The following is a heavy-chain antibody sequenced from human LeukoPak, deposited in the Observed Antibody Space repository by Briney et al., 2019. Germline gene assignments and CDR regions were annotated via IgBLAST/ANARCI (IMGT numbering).Heavy chain of an antibody. V-gene: IGHV3-64D*06. CDR1: GFTFSSYA. D-gene: IGHD6-19*01. Sequence: GGSLRLSCSASGFTFSSYAMHWVRQAPGKGLEYVSANSSNGGSTYYADSVKGRFTISRDNSKNTLYLQMSSLRAEDTAVYYCVKVAVAGTAFDYWGQGTLVTVSS. J-gene: IGHJ4*02. CDR2: NSSNGGST. CDR3: VKVAVAGTAFDY.